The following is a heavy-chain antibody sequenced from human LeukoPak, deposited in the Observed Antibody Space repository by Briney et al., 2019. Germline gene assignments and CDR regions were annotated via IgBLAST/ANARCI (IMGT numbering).Heavy chain of an antibody. CDR1: GFTFSSYG. CDR3: AKDSHSCYYGMDV. V-gene: IGHV3-30*18. J-gene: IGHJ6*02. CDR2: ISYDGSNK. Sequence: PGGSLRLSCAASGFTFSSYGMHWVRQAPGKGLEWVAVISYDGSNKYYADSVKGRITISRDNSKNTMYLQMNSLRAEDTAVYYCAKDSHSCYYGMDVWGQGTTVTVSS.